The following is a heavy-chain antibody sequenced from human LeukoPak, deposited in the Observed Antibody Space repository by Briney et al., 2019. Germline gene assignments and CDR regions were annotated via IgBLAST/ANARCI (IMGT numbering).Heavy chain of an antibody. Sequence: PGGSLRLSCAASGFTFRDYYMSWIRQAPGKGLEWVSYISSSGSTIYYADSVKGRFTISRDNAKNSLYLQMNSLRAEDTAVYYCARELLGYCSGGSCPGGFDIWGQGTMVTVSS. V-gene: IGHV3-11*01. D-gene: IGHD2-15*01. CDR3: ARELLGYCSGGSCPGGFDI. CDR1: GFTFRDYY. J-gene: IGHJ3*02. CDR2: ISSSGSTI.